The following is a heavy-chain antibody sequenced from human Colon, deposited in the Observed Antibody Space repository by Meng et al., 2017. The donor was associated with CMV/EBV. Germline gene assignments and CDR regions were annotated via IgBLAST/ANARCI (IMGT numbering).Heavy chain of an antibody. Sequence: QVQLVQSGVEVKKPGTPVNLSCKASGYTFTGYWMHWVRQAPGQGLEWMGRIKPSTGDTNYAQNFQGRVTVTRDTSISTVYMEVNSLTSDDTAVYYCTREGFDYWGQGALVTVSS. CDR2: IKPSTGDT. J-gene: IGHJ4*02. CDR3: TREGFDY. V-gene: IGHV1-2*06. CDR1: GYTFTGYW.